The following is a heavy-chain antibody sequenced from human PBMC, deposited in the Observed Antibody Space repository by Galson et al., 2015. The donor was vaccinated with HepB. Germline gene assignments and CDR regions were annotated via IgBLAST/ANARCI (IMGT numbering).Heavy chain of an antibody. CDR1: GFTFSSYS. V-gene: IGHV3-21*01. J-gene: IGHJ4*02. D-gene: IGHD3-10*01. CDR2: ISSSSSYI. Sequence: SLRLSCAASGFTFSSYSMNWVRQAPGKGLEWVSSISSSSSYIYYADSVKGRFTISRDNAKNSLYLQMNSLRAEDTAVYYCARGSVTMVRGVIINAFFDYWGQGTLVTVSS. CDR3: ARGSVTMVRGVIINAFFDY.